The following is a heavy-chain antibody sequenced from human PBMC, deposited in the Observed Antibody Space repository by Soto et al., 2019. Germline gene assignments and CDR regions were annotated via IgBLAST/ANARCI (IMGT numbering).Heavy chain of an antibody. CDR1: GYTFTAYY. Sequence: QVQLVQSGAEVKKPGASVKVSCKASGYTFTAYYIHWVRQAPGQGLEWMGGITPMFGTPNYAQKFRGRVTITADESTSTAYLELSSLRSEDTAIYFCARDGTLYDSRAYYYLYWGQGTLVTVSS. D-gene: IGHD3-22*01. CDR2: ITPMFGTP. J-gene: IGHJ4*02. CDR3: ARDGTLYDSRAYYYLY. V-gene: IGHV1-69*01.